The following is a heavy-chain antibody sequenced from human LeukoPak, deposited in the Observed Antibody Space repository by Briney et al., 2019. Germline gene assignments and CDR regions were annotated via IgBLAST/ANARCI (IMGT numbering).Heavy chain of an antibody. D-gene: IGHD6-6*01. Sequence: GGSLRLSCAASGFTFSNAWMSWVRQAPGKGLEWVGRIKSKTDGGTTDYAAPVKGRFTISRDDSKNTLYLQMNSLRAEDTAVYYCAKRIAAPPRSFDYWGQGILVTVSS. CDR3: AKRIAAPPRSFDY. CDR2: IKSKTDGGTT. J-gene: IGHJ4*02. V-gene: IGHV3-15*01. CDR1: GFTFSNAW.